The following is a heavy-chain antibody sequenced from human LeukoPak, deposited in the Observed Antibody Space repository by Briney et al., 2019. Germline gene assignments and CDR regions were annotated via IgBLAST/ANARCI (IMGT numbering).Heavy chain of an antibody. D-gene: IGHD3-22*01. J-gene: IGHJ4*02. Sequence: GGSLRLSCAGSGFTFTTHTMSWVRQAPGKGLEWVSVIYSGGSTYYADSVKGRSTISRDNSKNTLYLQMNSLRAEDTAVYYCARVSRGPHPYYYDSSGYMDYWGQGTLVTVSS. CDR3: ARVSRGPHPYYYDSSGYMDY. CDR2: IYSGGST. CDR1: GFTFTTHT. V-gene: IGHV3-53*01.